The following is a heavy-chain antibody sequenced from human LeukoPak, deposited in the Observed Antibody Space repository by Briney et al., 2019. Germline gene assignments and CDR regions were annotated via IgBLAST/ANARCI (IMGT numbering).Heavy chain of an antibody. D-gene: IGHD3-16*01. CDR1: GFSFSSHR. CDR2: IYSGGST. CDR3: AKDMRASVGAFDI. V-gene: IGHV3-53*01. J-gene: IGHJ3*02. Sequence: GGSLRLSCAACGFSFSSHRLNWVGQAPGKGLEGVSVIYSGGSTYSADSVKGRFTISRENSKNTLYLQMNSLRAEDTAVYYCAKDMRASVGAFDIWGQGTMVTVSS.